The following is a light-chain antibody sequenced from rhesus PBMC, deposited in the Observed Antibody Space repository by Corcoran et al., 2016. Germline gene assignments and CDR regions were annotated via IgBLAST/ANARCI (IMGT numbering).Light chain of an antibody. CDR1: SSDIGGYNY. CDR3: SSYAGSNSFI. CDR2: EVS. V-gene: IGLV2-32*02. Sequence: QAALTQPRSVSGSPGQSVTISCTGTSSDIGGYNYVSWYQQHPGTAPKLIIYEVSKRPSGVSYRFSGSKSGNTASLTISGLQAEDEADYYCSSYAGSNSFIFGDGTRLTVL. J-gene: IGLJ1*01.